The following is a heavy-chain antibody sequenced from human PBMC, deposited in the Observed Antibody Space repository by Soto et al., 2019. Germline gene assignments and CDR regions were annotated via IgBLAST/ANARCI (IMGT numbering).Heavy chain of an antibody. CDR1: GGSISSYY. Sequence: SQTLSLTCTVSGGSISSYYWSWIRQPPGKGLEWIGDIYYSGSTNYNPSLKSRVTISVETSKNQFSLKLSSVTAAGTDVSYCARVHSGYLTLDYMDVWGKGTTVTVSS. V-gene: IGHV4-59*01. CDR3: ARVHSGYLTLDYMDV. D-gene: IGHD5-12*01. CDR2: IYYSGST. J-gene: IGHJ6*03.